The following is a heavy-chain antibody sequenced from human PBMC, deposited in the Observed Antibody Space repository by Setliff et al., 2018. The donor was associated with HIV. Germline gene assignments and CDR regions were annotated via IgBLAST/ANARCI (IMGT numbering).Heavy chain of an antibody. V-gene: IGHV4-59*01. J-gene: IGHJ4*02. Sequence: PSETLSLTCAVYGGSLSDYYWSWIRQPPGKGLEWIGYMYYSGNTNYNPSLKSRVTISVDTSKSQFSLKLNSVTAADTAVYYCARDQSDWFYWGQGTLVTVSS. CDR3: ARDQSDWFY. CDR2: MYYSGNT. D-gene: IGHD3-3*01. CDR1: GGSLSDYY.